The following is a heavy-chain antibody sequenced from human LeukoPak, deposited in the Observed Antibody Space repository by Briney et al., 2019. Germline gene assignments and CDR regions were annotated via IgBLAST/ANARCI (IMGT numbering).Heavy chain of an antibody. D-gene: IGHD2-21*02. CDR2: ISAYNGNT. J-gene: IGHJ4*02. CDR1: GYTFTSYG. Sequence: ASVKVSCKASGYTFTSYGISWVRQAPGQGLEWMGWISAYNGNTNYAQKLQGRVTMTTDTSTSTAYMELRSLRSDDTAVYYCARSSVVTAMVHLEYWGQGTLVTVSS. CDR3: ARSSVVTAMVHLEY. V-gene: IGHV1-18*01.